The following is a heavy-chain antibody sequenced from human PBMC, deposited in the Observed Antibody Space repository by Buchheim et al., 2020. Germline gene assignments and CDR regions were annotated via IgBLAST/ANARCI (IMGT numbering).Heavy chain of an antibody. J-gene: IGHJ6*02. D-gene: IGHD3-22*01. V-gene: IGHV3-30-3*01. Sequence: QVQLVESGGGVVQPGRSLRLSCAASGFTFSSYAMHWVRQAPGKELEWVAVISYDGSNKYYADSVKVRFTISRDNSKNPLYLQMNSLRAEDTAVYYCARDRDDSSGYYYYYGMDVWGQGTT. CDR3: ARDRDDSSGYYYYYGMDV. CDR1: GFTFSSYA. CDR2: ISYDGSNK.